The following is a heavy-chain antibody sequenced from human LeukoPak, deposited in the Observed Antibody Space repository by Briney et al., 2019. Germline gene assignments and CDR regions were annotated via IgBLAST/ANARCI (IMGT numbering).Heavy chain of an antibody. CDR3: ARDREATYYYDSSGYSFDY. CDR1: GFTFSSYA. V-gene: IGHV3-30*04. Sequence: GGSLRLSCAASGFTFSSYAMHWVGQAPGKGLEGVAVISYDGSNKYYADSVKGRFTISRDNSKNTLYLQMNSLRAEDTAVYYCARDREATYYYDSSGYSFDYRGQGTLVTVSS. J-gene: IGHJ4*02. D-gene: IGHD3-22*01. CDR2: ISYDGSNK.